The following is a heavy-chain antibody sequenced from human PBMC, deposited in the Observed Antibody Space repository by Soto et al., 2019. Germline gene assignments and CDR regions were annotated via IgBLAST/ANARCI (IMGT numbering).Heavy chain of an antibody. V-gene: IGHV1-46*03. CDR3: ARDANITIFGVVGRAHVYYYSMDV. CDR2: TNPSGGST. CDR1: GYTFTSYC. D-gene: IGHD3-3*01. Sequence: ASVKVSCKASGYTFTSYCMHWVRQAPGQGLEWMGITNPSGGSTSYAQKFQGRVTMTRDTSTSTVYMELSSLRSEDTAVYYCARDANITIFGVVGRAHVYYYSMDVWGKGTTVTVSS. J-gene: IGHJ6*03.